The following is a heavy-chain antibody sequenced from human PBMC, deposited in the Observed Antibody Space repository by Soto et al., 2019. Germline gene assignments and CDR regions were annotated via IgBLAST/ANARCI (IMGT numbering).Heavy chain of an antibody. CDR3: ARGVHSSARGYFDY. Sequence: ASVKVSCKASGYTFTSYGISWVRQAPGQGLEWMGWISAYNGNTNYAQKLQGRVTMTRDTSTSTVYMELSSLRSEDTAVYYCARGVHSSARGYFDYWGQGTLVTVFS. V-gene: IGHV1-18*01. CDR1: GYTFTSYG. D-gene: IGHD6-25*01. J-gene: IGHJ4*02. CDR2: ISAYNGNT.